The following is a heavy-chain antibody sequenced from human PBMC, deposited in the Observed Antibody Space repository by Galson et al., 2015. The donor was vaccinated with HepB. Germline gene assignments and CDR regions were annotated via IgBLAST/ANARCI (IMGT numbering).Heavy chain of an antibody. V-gene: IGHV3-21*01. CDR1: GFTFSSYS. CDR3: ASHVRDYGGNSPWYFDL. Sequence: SLRLSCAASGFTFSSYSMNWVRQAPGKGLEWVSSISSSSSYIYYADSVKGRFTISRDNAKNSLYLQMNSLRAEDTAVYYCASHVRDYGGNSPWYFDLWGRGTLVTVSS. J-gene: IGHJ2*01. D-gene: IGHD4-23*01. CDR2: ISSSSSYI.